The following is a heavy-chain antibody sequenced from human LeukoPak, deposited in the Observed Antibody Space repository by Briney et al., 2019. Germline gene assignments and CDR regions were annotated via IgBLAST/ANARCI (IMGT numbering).Heavy chain of an antibody. CDR1: GLNFSGSG. CDR2: IGRQGDSDAT. J-gene: IGHJ4*02. V-gene: IGHV3-73*01. CDR3: AGDYNFLTGLNY. Sequence: PGRSLRLYCAATGLNFSGSGIHWVRQASGKGLEWLGRIGRQGDSDATRYAASLKVKFTISRVDSRNTAYLQMNSLKTEDTAVYYCAGDYNFLTGLNYWGQGTLVTVSS. D-gene: IGHD3-9*01.